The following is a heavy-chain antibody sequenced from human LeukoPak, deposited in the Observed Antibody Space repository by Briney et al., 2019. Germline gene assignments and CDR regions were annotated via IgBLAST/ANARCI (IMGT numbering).Heavy chain of an antibody. J-gene: IGHJ4*02. Sequence: ASETLSLTCAVYGGSFSGYYWSWIRQPPGKGLEWIGEINHSGSTNYNPSLKSRVTISVDTSKNQFSLKLSSVTAADTAVYYCARETMATLSIWGQGTLVTVSS. CDR2: INHSGST. CDR1: GGSFSGYY. CDR3: ARETMATLSI. D-gene: IGHD5-24*01. V-gene: IGHV4-34*01.